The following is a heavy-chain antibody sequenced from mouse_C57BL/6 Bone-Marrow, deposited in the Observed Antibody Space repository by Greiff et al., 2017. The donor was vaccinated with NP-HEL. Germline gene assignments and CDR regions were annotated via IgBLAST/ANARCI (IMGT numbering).Heavy chain of an antibody. CDR3: ARENYSNLYYFDY. J-gene: IGHJ2*01. D-gene: IGHD2-5*01. CDR1: GYTFTSYW. CDR2: IHPNSGST. Sequence: VQLQESGAELVKPGASVKLSCKASGYTFTSYWMHWVKQRPGQGLEWIGMIHPNSGSTNYNEKFKSKATLTVDKSSSTAYMQLSSLTSEDSAVYYCARENYSNLYYFDYWGQGTTLTVSS. V-gene: IGHV1-64*01.